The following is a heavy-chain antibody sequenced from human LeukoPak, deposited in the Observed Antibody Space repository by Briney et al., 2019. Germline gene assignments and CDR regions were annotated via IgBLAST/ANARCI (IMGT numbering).Heavy chain of an antibody. Sequence: ASVKVSCKASGYTFTGYYMHWVRQAPGQGLEWMGWINPNSGGTNYAQKFQGRVTMTRDTSISTAYMELSRLRSDDTAVYYCARGYMPAAPPGGDYWGQGTLVTVSS. D-gene: IGHD2-2*01. V-gene: IGHV1-2*02. CDR1: GYTFTGYY. J-gene: IGHJ4*02. CDR3: ARGYMPAAPPGGDY. CDR2: INPNSGGT.